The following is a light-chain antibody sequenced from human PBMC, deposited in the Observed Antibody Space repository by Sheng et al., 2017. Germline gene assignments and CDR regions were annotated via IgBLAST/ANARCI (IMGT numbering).Light chain of an antibody. CDR2: GAS. J-gene: IGKJ4*01. CDR3: QQYNSWLALT. CDR1: HNIVTY. Sequence: ETVMTQSPATLSVSPGERATLSCRASHNIVTYLAWYQWKPGQPPRLLLYGASTRAAGVPARFSGSGSGTEFTLTISSLQSEDSAVYYCQQYNSWLALTFGGGTKVEIK. V-gene: IGKV3-15*01.